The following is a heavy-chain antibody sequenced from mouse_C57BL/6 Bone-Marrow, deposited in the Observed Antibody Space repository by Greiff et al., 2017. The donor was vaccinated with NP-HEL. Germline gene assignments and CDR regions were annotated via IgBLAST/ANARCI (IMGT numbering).Heavy chain of an antibody. J-gene: IGHJ2*01. Sequence: EVKLVESGGGLVKPGGSLKLSCAASGFTFSSYAMSWVRQTPGKGLEWVATISDGGSYTYYPDNVKGRFTISRDKDKNNLYLQMSHLKSEDTAMYYCARDRSNYGFDYGGQGTTLTVSS. CDR3: ARDRSNYGFDY. CDR1: GFTFSSYA. D-gene: IGHD2-5*01. V-gene: IGHV5-4*01. CDR2: ISDGGSYT.